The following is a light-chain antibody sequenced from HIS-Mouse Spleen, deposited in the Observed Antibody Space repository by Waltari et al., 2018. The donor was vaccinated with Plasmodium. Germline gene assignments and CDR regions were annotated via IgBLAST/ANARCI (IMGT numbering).Light chain of an antibody. CDR3: QKYNSAPWT. CDR2: AAS. Sequence: DIQMTQSPSSLSASVGDRVTITCRASQRISNYLAWYQQKPGKVPKLLIYAASTVQSGVPSRFSGSGYGTDFTLTISSLQPEDVATYYCQKYNSAPWTFGQGTKVEIK. CDR1: QRISNY. J-gene: IGKJ1*01. V-gene: IGKV1-27*01.